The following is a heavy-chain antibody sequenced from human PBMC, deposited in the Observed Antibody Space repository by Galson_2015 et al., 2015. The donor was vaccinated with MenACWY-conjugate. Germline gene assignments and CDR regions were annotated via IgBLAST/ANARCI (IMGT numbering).Heavy chain of an antibody. CDR1: GYSFTPHW. D-gene: IGHD2-2*01. CDR2: IYPGDSDT. J-gene: IGHJ6*02. Sequence: QSGAEVKKPGESLKISCKGSGYSFTPHWSAWVRQMPGKGLEWMGIIYPGDSDTRYSPSFQGQVTISVDKSLSTAYLQWISLKASDTGMYYCARDQLPSTYYYYGMDVWGQGTTVTVSS. V-gene: IGHV5-51*01. CDR3: ARDQLPSTYYYYGMDV.